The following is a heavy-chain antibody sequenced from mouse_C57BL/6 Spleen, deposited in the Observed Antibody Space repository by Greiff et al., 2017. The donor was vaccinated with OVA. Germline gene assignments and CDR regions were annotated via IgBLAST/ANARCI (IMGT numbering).Heavy chain of an antibody. CDR3: TERVGTSPDY. CDR2: IRLKSDTYAT. V-gene: IGHV6-3*01. Sequence: EVMLVESGGGLVQPGGSMKLSCVASGFTFSNYWMNWVRQSPEKGLEWVAKIRLKSDTYATHYAESVKGRFTISRDDSKSSVYLQMNNLRAEDTGIYYCTERVGTSPDYWGQGTTLTVSS. D-gene: IGHD1-1*02. J-gene: IGHJ2*01. CDR1: GFTFSNYW.